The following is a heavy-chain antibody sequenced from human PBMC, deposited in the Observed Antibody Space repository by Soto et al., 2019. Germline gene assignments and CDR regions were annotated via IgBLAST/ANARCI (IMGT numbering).Heavy chain of an antibody. V-gene: IGHV4-31*03. CDR3: ARLRIATNNYKWFDP. J-gene: IGHJ5*02. CDR2: IYVTGAV. CDR1: GASLNSGNYY. Sequence: PSETLSLTCSVSGASLNSGNYYFICIRQFPWKGLELIGHIYVTGAVDYNPSLRDRITISQDTSERQFSLNLRLVTAADTAVYYCARLRIATNNYKWFDPWGQGTLVTVSS. D-gene: IGHD2-21*01.